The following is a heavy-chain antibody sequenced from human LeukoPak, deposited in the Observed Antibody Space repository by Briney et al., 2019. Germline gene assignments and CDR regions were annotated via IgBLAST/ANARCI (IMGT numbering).Heavy chain of an antibody. CDR2: IYSDGSST. J-gene: IGHJ4*02. Sequence: GGSLGLSCAASGFTFSRYWMHWVRQAPGKGLVWVSRIYSDGSSTSNADSVKGRFTISRDNAKNTLYLQMNSLRAEDTAVYYCARGSSGWADYWGQGTLVTVSS. CDR3: ARGSSGWADY. CDR1: GFTFSRYW. D-gene: IGHD6-19*01. V-gene: IGHV3-74*01.